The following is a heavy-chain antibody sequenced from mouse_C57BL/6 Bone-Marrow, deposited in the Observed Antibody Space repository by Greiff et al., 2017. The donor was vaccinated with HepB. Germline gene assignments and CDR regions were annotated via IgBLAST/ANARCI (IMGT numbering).Heavy chain of an antibody. V-gene: IGHV1-53*01. J-gene: IGHJ4*01. CDR3: ARLRRLYYYAMDY. Sequence: QVQLQQPGTELVKPGASVKLSCKASGYTFTSYWMHWVKQRPGQGLEWIGNINPSNGGTNYNEKFKSKATMTVDKSSSTAYMQLSSLTSEDSAVYYCARLRRLYYYAMDYWGQGTSVTVSS. CDR1: GYTFTSYW. D-gene: IGHD2-12*01. CDR2: INPSNGGT.